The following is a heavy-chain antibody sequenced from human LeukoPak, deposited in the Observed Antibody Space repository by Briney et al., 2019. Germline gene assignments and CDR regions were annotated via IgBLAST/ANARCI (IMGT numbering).Heavy chain of an antibody. J-gene: IGHJ3*02. Sequence: GGSLRLSCSASGFTFSRYAMHWVRQAPGKGLEWVSAISGSGGSTYYADAVRGLVTISRDTSKNTLYLQMNSLRAEDTAVYYCAKFDYYDSSGYYNKVLDAFDIWGQGTMVTVSS. V-gene: IGHV3-23*01. CDR1: GFTFSRYA. D-gene: IGHD3-22*01. CDR2: ISGSGGST. CDR3: AKFDYYDSSGYYNKVLDAFDI.